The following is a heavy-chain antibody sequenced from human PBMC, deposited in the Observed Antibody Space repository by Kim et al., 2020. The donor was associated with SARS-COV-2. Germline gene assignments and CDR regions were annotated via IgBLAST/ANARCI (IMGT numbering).Heavy chain of an antibody. CDR2: IYYSGST. V-gene: IGHV4-59*13. J-gene: IGHJ4*02. Sequence: SETLSLTCTVSGGSISSYYWSWIRQPPGKGLEWIGYIYYSGSTNYNPSLKSRVTISVDTSKNQFSLKLSSVTAADTAVYYCARGFGATVVTPFYFDYWGQGTLVTVSS. CDR1: GGSISSYY. CDR3: ARGFGATVVTPFYFDY. D-gene: IGHD4-17*01.